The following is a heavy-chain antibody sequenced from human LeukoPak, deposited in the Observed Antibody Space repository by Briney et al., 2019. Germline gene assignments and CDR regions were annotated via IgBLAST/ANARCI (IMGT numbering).Heavy chain of an antibody. CDR3: AKKTLYYDSKD. J-gene: IGHJ4*02. Sequence: GRSLRLSCAASGFTFSSYAMHWVRQAPGKGLEWVSGITGSGGNTYYADSVKGRFTISRDNSKNTLYLQMNSLRAEDTAVYYCAKKTLYYDSKDWGQGTLVTVSS. CDR1: GFTFSSYA. V-gene: IGHV3-23*01. CDR2: ITGSGGNT. D-gene: IGHD3-22*01.